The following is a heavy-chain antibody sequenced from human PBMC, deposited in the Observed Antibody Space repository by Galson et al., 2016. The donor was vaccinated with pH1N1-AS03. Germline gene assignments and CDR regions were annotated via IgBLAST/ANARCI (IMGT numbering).Heavy chain of an antibody. J-gene: IGHJ4*02. CDR3: TRDVALVSPGGMAY. CDR2: IKGDGSEK. V-gene: IGHV3-7*03. D-gene: IGHD2-8*01. Sequence: SLRLSCAASGFTFSSYWLTWVRQAPGKGLEWVANIKGDGSEKYYADSVKGRFTISRDNAKNSLYLQMNSLRAEDTAVYYCTRDVALVSPGGMAYRGQGTLVTVSS. CDR1: GFTFSSYW.